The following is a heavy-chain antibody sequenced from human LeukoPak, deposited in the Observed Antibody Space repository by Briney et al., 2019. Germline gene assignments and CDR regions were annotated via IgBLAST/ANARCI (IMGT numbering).Heavy chain of an antibody. CDR2: ISGGGAST. V-gene: IGHV3-23*01. D-gene: IGHD3-22*01. CDR1: GFTFSNYA. J-gene: IGHJ2*01. CDR3: AKVGIRISLIVVVSTTADDWYFDR. Sequence: GGSLRLSCAASGFTFSNYAMSWGRHALGKGLEWVSGISGGGASTYYVDSVKGRLTTSRDNSKNTLYLQMDSLRAEDTAVYYCAKVGIRISLIVVVSTTADDWYFDRWGRRTLVTVSS.